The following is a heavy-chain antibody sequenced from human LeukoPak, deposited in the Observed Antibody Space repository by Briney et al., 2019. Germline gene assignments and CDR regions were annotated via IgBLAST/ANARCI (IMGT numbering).Heavy chain of an antibody. CDR1: GFTFSSVG. CDR2: IKGSATKA. CDR3: ARGRSSGSFNELLS. J-gene: IGHJ5*02. Sequence: GGSLRLSCAASGFTFSSVGMSWVRQAPGKGLEWVSGIKGSATKAYYADSVKGRFTISRDNFKNTLSLAMNGLRSEDSGIYYCARGRSSGSFNELLSWGQGARVTVSS. V-gene: IGHV3-23*01. D-gene: IGHD2-15*01.